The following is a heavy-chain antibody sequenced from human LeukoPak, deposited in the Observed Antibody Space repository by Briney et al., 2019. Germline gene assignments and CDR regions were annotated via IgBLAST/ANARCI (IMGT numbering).Heavy chain of an antibody. CDR2: IWYDGSNK. V-gene: IGHV3-33*08. CDR3: ARGRGYDSSGYYYVGNWFDP. Sequence: GGSLRLSCAASGFTFSNFAMRWVRQAPGKGLEWVAVIWYDGSNKYYADSVKGRFTISRDNSKNTLYLQMNSLRAEDTAVYYCARGRGYDSSGYYYVGNWFDPWGQGTLVTVSS. J-gene: IGHJ5*02. CDR1: GFTFSNFA. D-gene: IGHD3-22*01.